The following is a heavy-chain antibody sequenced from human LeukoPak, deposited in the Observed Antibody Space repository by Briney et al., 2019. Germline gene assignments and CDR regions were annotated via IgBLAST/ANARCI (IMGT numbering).Heavy chain of an antibody. CDR2: ISYDGSNK. D-gene: IGHD5-18*01. Sequence: GGSLRLSCAASGFTFSSYAMHWVRQAPGKGLEWVAVISYDGSNKYYADSVKGRFTISRDNSKNTLYLQMNSLRAEDTAVYYCARDYVDTAMVGYDYWGQGTLVTVSS. CDR3: ARDYVDTAMVGYDY. CDR1: GFTFSSYA. J-gene: IGHJ4*02. V-gene: IGHV3-30*04.